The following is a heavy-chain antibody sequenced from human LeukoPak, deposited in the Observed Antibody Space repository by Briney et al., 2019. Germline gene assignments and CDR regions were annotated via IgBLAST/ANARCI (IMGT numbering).Heavy chain of an antibody. CDR2: ISSSGSTI. J-gene: IGHJ5*02. D-gene: IGHD6-13*01. CDR1: GFTFSSYS. CDR3: ARDFRPGTNWFDP. V-gene: IGHV3-48*04. Sequence: GGSLRLSCAASGFTFSSYSMNWVRQAPGKGLEWVSYISSSGSTIYYADSVKGRFTISRDNAKNSLYLQMNSLRAEDTAVYYCARDFRPGTNWFDPWGQGTLVTVSS.